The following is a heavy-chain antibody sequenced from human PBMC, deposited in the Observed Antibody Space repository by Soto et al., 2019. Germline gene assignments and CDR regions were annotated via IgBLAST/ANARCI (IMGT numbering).Heavy chain of an antibody. CDR2: INPNSGAT. CDR1: GYTFSGYY. D-gene: IGHD5-12*01. J-gene: IGHJ4*02. V-gene: IGHV1-2*02. CDR3: ARGGRIGSGYEEGLDY. Sequence: ASVKVSCKASGYTFSGYYMHWVRQAPGQGLEWTGWINPNSGATNYAQNFQGRVTMTMDTSISAAYMELSRLRSDDTAVYYCARGGRIGSGYEEGLDYWGQGTLVTVSS.